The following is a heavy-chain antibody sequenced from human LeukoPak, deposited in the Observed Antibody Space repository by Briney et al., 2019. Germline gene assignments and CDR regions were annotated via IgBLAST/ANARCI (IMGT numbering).Heavy chain of an antibody. CDR3: AREGAARTLAKLFDY. J-gene: IGHJ4*02. D-gene: IGHD6-6*01. CDR1: RFTFSSYS. Sequence: GGSLRLSCAASRFTFSSYSMNWVRQAPGKGLEWVSSISSSSSYIYYADSVKGRFIISRDNAKNSLYLQMNSLRAEDTAVYYCAREGAARTLAKLFDYWGQGTLVTVSS. V-gene: IGHV3-21*01. CDR2: ISSSSSYI.